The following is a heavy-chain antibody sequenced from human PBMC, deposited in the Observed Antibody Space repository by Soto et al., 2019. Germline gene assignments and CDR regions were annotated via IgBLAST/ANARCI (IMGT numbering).Heavy chain of an antibody. CDR2: ISGSGGSA. Sequence: EVQLLESGGGLVQPGGSLRLSCAASGFSFSSYAMSWVRQAPGKGLEWVSAISGSGGSAYYADSLKGRFTFSRDNSKDTLYLQMNSLRDEDTAVYYCAKQGAAQGYVDVWGKGTTVTVSS. V-gene: IGHV3-23*01. D-gene: IGHD6-6*01. CDR1: GFSFSSYA. CDR3: AKQGAAQGYVDV. J-gene: IGHJ6*03.